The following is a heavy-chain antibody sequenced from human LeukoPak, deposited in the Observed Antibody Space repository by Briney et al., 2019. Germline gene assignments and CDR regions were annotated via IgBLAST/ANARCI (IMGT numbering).Heavy chain of an antibody. D-gene: IGHD1-7*01. CDR1: GGSISSYY. CDR2: IYYSGSA. J-gene: IGHJ5*01. CDR3: AIWNYGWFDS. V-gene: IGHV4-59*01. Sequence: SETLSLTCTVSGGSISSYYWSWIRQPPGKGLEWIGYIYYSGSANYNPSLKSRVTISVDMSKNQFSLKLSSVTAADTAVYYCAIWNYGWFDSWGQGTLVTVSS.